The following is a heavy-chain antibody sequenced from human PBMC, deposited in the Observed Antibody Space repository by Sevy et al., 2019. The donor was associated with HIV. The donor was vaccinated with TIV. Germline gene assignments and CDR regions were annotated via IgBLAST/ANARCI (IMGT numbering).Heavy chain of an antibody. J-gene: IGHJ6*02. Sequence: GGSLRLSCAASGFPFSSYGMNWVRQAPGKGLEWVAFIRYDGGNKYYADSVKGRFTISRDNSKNTLYLQMKSLRGEDTAVYYCAKPREQGYYYGMDVWGQGTTVTVS. CDR3: AKPREQGYYYGMDV. CDR1: GFPFSSYG. D-gene: IGHD1-26*01. CDR2: IRYDGGNK. V-gene: IGHV3-30*02.